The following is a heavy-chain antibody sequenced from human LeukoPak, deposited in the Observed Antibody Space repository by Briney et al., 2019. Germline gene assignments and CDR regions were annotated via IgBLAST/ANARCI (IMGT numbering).Heavy chain of an antibody. CDR1: GGTFSSYA. J-gene: IGHJ6*02. Sequence: GASVKVSCKASGGTFSSYAISWVRQAPGQGLEWMGGIIPIFGTANYAQKFQGRVTITADESTSTAYMELSSLRSEDTAVYYCASLPVGSGLMYGMDVWGQGTTVTVSS. CDR2: IIPIFGTA. D-gene: IGHD6-19*01. V-gene: IGHV1-69*13. CDR3: ASLPVGSGLMYGMDV.